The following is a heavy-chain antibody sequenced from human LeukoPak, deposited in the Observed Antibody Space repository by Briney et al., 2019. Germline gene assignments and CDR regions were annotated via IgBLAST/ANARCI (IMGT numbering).Heavy chain of an antibody. CDR2: IWYDGSNK. D-gene: IGHD4-17*01. J-gene: IGHJ2*01. CDR1: GFTFSSYG. Sequence: PGRSLRLSCAASGFTFSSYGMHWVRQAPGKGLEWVAVIWYDGSNKYYADSVKGRFTISRDNSKNTLYLQMNSLRAEDTAVYYRAKAIGGDYGYFDLWGRGTLVTVSS. V-gene: IGHV3-33*06. CDR3: AKAIGGDYGYFDL.